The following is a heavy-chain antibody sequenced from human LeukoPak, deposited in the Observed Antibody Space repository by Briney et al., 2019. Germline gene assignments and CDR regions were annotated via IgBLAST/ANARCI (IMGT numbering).Heavy chain of an antibody. CDR2: INPCGGST. V-gene: IGHV1-46*01. D-gene: IGHD2-21*02. CDR1: GGTFTSYY. CDR3: ASLYSGSYCGGDCSFDAFDI. J-gene: IGHJ3*02. Sequence: ASVKVSCKASGGTFTSYYMHWVRQAPGQGLEWMGIINPCGGSTSYAQKFQGRVTMTRDTSTSTVYMELSSLRSEDTAVYYCASLYSGSYCGGDCSFDAFDIWGQGTMVTVSS.